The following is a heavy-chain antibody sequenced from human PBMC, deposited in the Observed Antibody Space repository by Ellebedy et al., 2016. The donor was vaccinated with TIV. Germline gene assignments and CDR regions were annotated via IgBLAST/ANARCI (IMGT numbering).Heavy chain of an antibody. V-gene: IGHV1-69*13. D-gene: IGHD1-26*01. Sequence: ASVKVSSKASGPTFTAYGISGVRQAPGQGLEWMGGFIAFFGQTNYAQKFQGRVTITADESTSTAYMELSSLTSEDTAIYYCARSGSYRPDYFHYWGQGTLVTVSS. CDR3: ARSGSYRPDYFHY. CDR1: GPTFTAYG. CDR2: FIAFFGQT. J-gene: IGHJ1*01.